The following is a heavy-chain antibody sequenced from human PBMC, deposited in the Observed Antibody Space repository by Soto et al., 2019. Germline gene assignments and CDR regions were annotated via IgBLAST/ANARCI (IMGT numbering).Heavy chain of an antibody. CDR3: AIGPLRGGGAFDI. J-gene: IGHJ3*02. CDR2: ISGSGGST. CDR1: GFTFSSYG. Sequence: EVQLLESGGGLVQPGGSLRLSCAASGFTFSSYGMSWVRQAPGKGLEWVSAISGSGGSTYYADSVKGRFIISRDNSKNTLYLQKTSLRAEDTAVYYCAIGPLRGGGAFDIWGQGTMVTVSS. V-gene: IGHV3-23*01. D-gene: IGHD3-10*01.